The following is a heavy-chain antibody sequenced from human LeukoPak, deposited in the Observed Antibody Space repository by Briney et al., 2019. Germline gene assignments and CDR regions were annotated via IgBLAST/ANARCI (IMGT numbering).Heavy chain of an antibody. CDR1: GFTFSSYW. CDR3: ARAGYSYGYGLDY. V-gene: IGHV3-74*01. J-gene: IGHJ4*02. Sequence: GGSLRLSCVASGFTFSSYWMHWVRQDPRKGLVWVSRINGDGRNINYADSVRGRFTISRDNAKNTLYLQMNTLRVEDTAVYYCARAGYSYGYGLDYWGQGTLVTVSS. D-gene: IGHD5-18*01. CDR2: INGDGRNI.